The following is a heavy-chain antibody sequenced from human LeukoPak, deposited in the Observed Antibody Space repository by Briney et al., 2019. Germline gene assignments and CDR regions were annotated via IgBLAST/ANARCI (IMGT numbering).Heavy chain of an antibody. Sequence: PGRSLRLSCAASGFTFSSYAMHWVRQAPGKGLEWVAVMSHDGSNEYYGDSVKGRFTISRDNSKNTLFLQMHSLRVEDTATYYCARRGSSGCFDFWGQGTLVTVSS. D-gene: IGHD6-19*01. CDR2: MSHDGSNE. V-gene: IGHV3-30-3*01. CDR3: ARRGSSGCFDF. J-gene: IGHJ4*02. CDR1: GFTFSSYA.